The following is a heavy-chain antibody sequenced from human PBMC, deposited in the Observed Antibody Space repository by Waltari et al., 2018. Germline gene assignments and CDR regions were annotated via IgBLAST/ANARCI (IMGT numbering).Heavy chain of an antibody. CDR2: INWSGART. CDR1: VVTFHVYG. V-gene: IGHV3-20*04. D-gene: IGHD6-19*01. J-gene: IGHJ4*02. CDR3: VREVFGSGWRESYFFDY. Sequence: EVQLVESGGGMVRPGGPLSLSWYASVVTFHVYGISWLRQVPGKGLEWVSGINWSGARTSYADSVMGRFTVSRDNAMNSLYLEMSSLRAEDTALYYCVREVFGSGWRESYFFDYWGQGTLVTVSS.